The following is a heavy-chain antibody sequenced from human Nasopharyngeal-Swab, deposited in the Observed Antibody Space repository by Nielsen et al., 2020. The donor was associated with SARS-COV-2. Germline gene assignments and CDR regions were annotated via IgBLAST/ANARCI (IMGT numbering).Heavy chain of an antibody. J-gene: IGHJ5*02. CDR3: ARDHDVDTAMVFDLANAGRVDIDNNWFDP. CDR2: INPNSGGT. Sequence: ASVKVSCKASGGTFSSYAISWVRQAPGQGLEWMGRINPNSGGTNYAQKFQGRVTMTRDTSIGTAYMELSRLRSDDTAVYYCARDHDVDTAMVFDLANAGRVDIDNNWFDPWGQGTLVTVSS. CDR1: GGTFSSYA. D-gene: IGHD5-18*01. V-gene: IGHV1-2*06.